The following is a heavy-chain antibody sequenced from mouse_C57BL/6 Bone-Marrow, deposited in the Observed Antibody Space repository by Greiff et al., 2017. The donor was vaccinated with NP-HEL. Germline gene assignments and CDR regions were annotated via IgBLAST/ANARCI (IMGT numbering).Heavy chain of an antibody. J-gene: IGHJ4*01. D-gene: IGHD1-1*01. CDR2: IYPSDSET. V-gene: IGHV1-61*01. CDR3: ARWGYYGPDYAMDY. Sequence: QVQLQQPGAELVRPGSSVKLSCKASGYTFTSYWMDWVKQRPGQGLEWIGNIYPSDSETHYNQKFKDKATLTVAKSSSTAYMQLSSLTSEDSAVYYCARWGYYGPDYAMDYWGQGTSVTVSS. CDR1: GYTFTSYW.